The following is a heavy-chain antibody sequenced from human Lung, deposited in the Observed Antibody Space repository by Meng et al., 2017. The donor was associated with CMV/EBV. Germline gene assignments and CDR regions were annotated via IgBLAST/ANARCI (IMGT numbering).Heavy chain of an antibody. Sequence: SXTLSLXCTVSGGSISSYYWSWIRQPPGKGLEWIGYIYYSGSTNYNPSLKSRVTISVDTSKNQFSLKLSSVTAADTAVYYCARASYYDFWSGPGNWFDPWGQGXLVTVSS. CDR1: GGSISSYY. CDR3: ARASYYDFWSGPGNWFDP. CDR2: IYYSGST. D-gene: IGHD3-3*01. V-gene: IGHV4-59*01. J-gene: IGHJ5*02.